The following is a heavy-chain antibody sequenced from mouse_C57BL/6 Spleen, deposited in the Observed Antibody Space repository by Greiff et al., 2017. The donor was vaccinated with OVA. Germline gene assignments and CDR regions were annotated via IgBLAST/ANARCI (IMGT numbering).Heavy chain of an antibody. CDR1: GYAFSSSW. Sequence: QVQLQQSGPELVKPGASVKISCKASGYAFSSSWMNWVKQRPGKGLEGIGRIYPGDGDTNYNGKFKGKATLTADKSSSTAYMQLSSLTSEDSAVYFFASGRYYGSSFFAYWGQGTLVTVSA. V-gene: IGHV1-82*01. D-gene: IGHD1-1*01. CDR2: IYPGDGDT. CDR3: ASGRYYGSSFFAY. J-gene: IGHJ3*01.